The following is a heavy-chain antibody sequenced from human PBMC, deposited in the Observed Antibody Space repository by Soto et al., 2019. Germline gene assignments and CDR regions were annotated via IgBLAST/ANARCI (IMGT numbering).Heavy chain of an antibody. V-gene: IGHV4-59*08. CDR3: AKGGWYEYF. D-gene: IGHD6-19*01. CDR1: GGSVSSDY. CDR2: THNSGNT. Sequence: SETLSLTCTVSGGSVSSDYWSWIRQPPGKGLEWIGYTHNSGNTDYNPSLKSRVTISLDASRNEFSLSLRSVTAADTAVYYCAKGGWYEYFCGQGTLVPVSA. J-gene: IGHJ1*01.